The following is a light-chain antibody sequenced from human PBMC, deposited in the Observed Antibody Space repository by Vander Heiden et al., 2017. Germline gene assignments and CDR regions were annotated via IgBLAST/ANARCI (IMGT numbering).Light chain of an antibody. J-gene: IGLJ2*01. CDR1: ALPKQY. V-gene: IGLV3-25*03. CDR3: QSADSSGVV. Sequence: SYELTQPPSAALHPGQTARITCSGDALPKQYAYWYQQKPGQAPVLVIYKDSERPSGIPERFSGSSSGTTVTLTISGVQAEDEADYYCQSADSSGVVFGGGTKLTVL. CDR2: KDS.